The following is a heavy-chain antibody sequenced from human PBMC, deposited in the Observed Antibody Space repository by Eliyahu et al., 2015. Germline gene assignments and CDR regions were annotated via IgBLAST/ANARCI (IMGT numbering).Heavy chain of an antibody. J-gene: IGHJ4*02. V-gene: IGHV4-34*01. Sequence: QVQLQQWGAGLLKPSETLSLTCAVYGGSXSGYYXSWXRXPPGKGLEWIGEINHSGSTNYNPSLKSRVTISVDTSKNQFSLKLSSVTAADTAVYYCARARQQLDYWGQGTLVTVSS. CDR3: ARARQQLDY. CDR2: INHSGST. D-gene: IGHD6-13*01. CDR1: GGSXSGYY.